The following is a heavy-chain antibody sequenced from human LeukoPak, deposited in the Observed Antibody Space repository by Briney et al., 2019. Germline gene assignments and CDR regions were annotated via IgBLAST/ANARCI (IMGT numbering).Heavy chain of an antibody. Sequence: ASVKVSCKASGYTFFSYDTNWVRQATGQGLEWMGWMNPNSGNTGYAQKFQGRVTMTRNTSISTAYMELSSLRSEDTAVYYCARGPIAAAGPRFDPWGQGTLVTVSS. V-gene: IGHV1-8*01. CDR1: GYTFFSYD. D-gene: IGHD6-13*01. J-gene: IGHJ5*02. CDR2: MNPNSGNT. CDR3: ARGPIAAAGPRFDP.